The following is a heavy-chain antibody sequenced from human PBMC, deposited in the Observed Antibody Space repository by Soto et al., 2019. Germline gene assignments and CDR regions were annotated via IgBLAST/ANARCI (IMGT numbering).Heavy chain of an antibody. CDR2: IGTAGDT. J-gene: IGHJ3*02. V-gene: IGHV3-13*01. CDR3: ERGGGRYCSGGSCYDAFDI. D-gene: IGHD2-15*01. Sequence: EVQLVESGGGLVQPGGSLRLSCAASGFTFSSYDMHWVRQATGKGLEWVSAIGTAGDTYYPGSVKGRFTISRENAKNSLYLQMNSLRAEDTAVYYCERGGGRYCSGGSCYDAFDIWGQGTMVTVSS. CDR1: GFTFSSYD.